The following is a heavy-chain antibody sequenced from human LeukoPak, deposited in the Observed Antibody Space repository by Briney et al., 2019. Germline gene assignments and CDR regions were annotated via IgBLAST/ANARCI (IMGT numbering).Heavy chain of an antibody. V-gene: IGHV3-15*01. CDR1: GFTFSNAW. J-gene: IGHJ4*02. D-gene: IGHD4/OR15-4a*01. CDR2: IKSKGDGETT. CDR3: AIDEPNYAPYDFDY. Sequence: GGSLRLSCAASGFTFSNAWMSWVRQAPGKGLEWVGRIKSKGDGETTDYAAPVKGRFTISRDDSNNMVYLQMNSLKIEDTAVYYCAIDEPNYAPYDFDYWGQGTLVTVSS.